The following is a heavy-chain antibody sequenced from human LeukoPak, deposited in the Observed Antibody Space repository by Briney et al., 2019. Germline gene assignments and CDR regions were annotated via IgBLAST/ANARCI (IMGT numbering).Heavy chain of an antibody. CDR2: IYNSGST. CDR3: ARRNILTEGEAFDI. V-gene: IGHV4-59*08. J-gene: IGHJ3*02. Sequence: KTSETLSLTCAVSGGSISSYYWTWIRQPPGKGLEWIGYIYNSGSTNYNPSLRSRVTISVDASENQFSLKLNSVTAADTAVYYCARRNILTEGEAFDIWGQGTLVTVSS. D-gene: IGHD3-9*01. CDR1: GGSISSYY.